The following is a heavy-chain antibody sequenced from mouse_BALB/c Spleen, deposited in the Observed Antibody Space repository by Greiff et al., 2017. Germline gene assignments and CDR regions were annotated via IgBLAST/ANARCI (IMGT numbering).Heavy chain of an antibody. CDR2: INPYNDGT. D-gene: IGHD1-1*01. V-gene: IGHV1-14*01. CDR1: GYTFTSYV. Sequence: EVQLQQSGPELVKPGASVKMSCKASGYTFTSYVMHWVKQKPGQGLEWIGYINPYNDGTTYNEKFKGKATLTSDKSSSTAYMELSSLTSEDSAVYYCARAETTVAPWYFDVWGAGTTVTVSS. CDR3: ARAETTVAPWYFDV. J-gene: IGHJ1*01.